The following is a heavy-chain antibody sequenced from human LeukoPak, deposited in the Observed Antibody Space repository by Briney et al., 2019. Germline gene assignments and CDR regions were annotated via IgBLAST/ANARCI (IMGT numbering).Heavy chain of an antibody. J-gene: IGHJ4*02. V-gene: IGHV1-18*01. CDR2: ISAYSGNT. Sequence: ASVKVSCKASGYTFTSYGISWVRQAPGQGLEWMGWISAYSGNTNYAQKLQGRVTMTTDTSTSTAYMELRSLRSDDTAVYYCARGMPPGYCSSTSCYASYYFDYWGQGTLVTVSS. CDR3: ARGMPPGYCSSTSCYASYYFDY. D-gene: IGHD2-2*01. CDR1: GYTFTSYG.